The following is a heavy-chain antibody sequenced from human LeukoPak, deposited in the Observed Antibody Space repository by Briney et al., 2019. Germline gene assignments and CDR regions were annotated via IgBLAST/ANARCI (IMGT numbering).Heavy chain of an antibody. CDR1: GFTFSSYA. CDR2: ISYDGSNK. J-gene: IGHJ4*02. V-gene: IGHV3-30*04. CDR3: AKVGGTVIV. D-gene: IGHD3-22*01. Sequence: GGSLRLSCAASGFTFSSYAMHWVRQAPGKGLEWVAVISYDGSNKYYADSVKGRFTISRDNSKNTLYLQMNSLRAEDTAVYYCAKVGGTVIVWGQGTLVTVSS.